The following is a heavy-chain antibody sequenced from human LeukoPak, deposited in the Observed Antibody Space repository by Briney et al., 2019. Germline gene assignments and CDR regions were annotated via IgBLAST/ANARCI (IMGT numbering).Heavy chain of an antibody. CDR3: ARDLGYSSGPNY. CDR2: ISGDSSFT. D-gene: IGHD6-19*01. V-gene: IGHV3-11*06. CDR1: GFTFSDYY. Sequence: GGSLRLSCAASGFTFSDYYMSWIRQAPGKGLEWVSYISGDSSFTYYVDSVKGRFTISRDNAKNSLYLQMNSLRAEDTAVYYCARDLGYSSGPNYWGQGTRVTVSS. J-gene: IGHJ4*02.